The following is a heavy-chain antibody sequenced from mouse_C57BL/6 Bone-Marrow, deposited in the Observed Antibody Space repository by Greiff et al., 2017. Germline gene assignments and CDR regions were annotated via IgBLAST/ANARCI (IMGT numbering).Heavy chain of an antibody. CDR3: AKHIYYDGSSYGYAMDY. Sequence: VKLQESGPGLVAPSQSLSITCTVSGFSLTSYGVDWVRQPPGKGLEWLGVIWGGGSTNYNSALMSRLSISKDNSKSQVFLKMNSLQTDDTAMYYCAKHIYYDGSSYGYAMDYWGQGTSVTVSS. CDR1: GFSLTSYG. CDR2: IWGGGST. V-gene: IGHV2-9*01. D-gene: IGHD1-1*01. J-gene: IGHJ4*01.